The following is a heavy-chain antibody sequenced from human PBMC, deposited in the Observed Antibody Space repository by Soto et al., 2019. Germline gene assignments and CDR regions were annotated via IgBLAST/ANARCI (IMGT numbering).Heavy chain of an antibody. CDR2: ISTSTSTI. D-gene: IGHD3-10*01. CDR1: GLSFSSYG. CDR3: VSRFGELTAY. J-gene: IGHJ4*02. V-gene: IGHV3-48*01. Sequence: EVQLVESGGGLVQPGGSLRISCATSGLSFSSYGMNWVRQAPGKGLEWVSYISTSTSTIYYADSVKGRFTISRDNAKNSLYLQMNSLRAEDTAVYYCVSRFGELTAYWGQGTLVTVSS.